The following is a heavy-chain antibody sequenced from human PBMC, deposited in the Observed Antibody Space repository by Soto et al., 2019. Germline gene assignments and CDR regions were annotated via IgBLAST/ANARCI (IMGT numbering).Heavy chain of an antibody. Sequence: QVQLVQSGAEVKKPGASVKVSCKASGYTFTSYDINWVRQATGQGLEWMGWMNPNSGNTGYAQKFQGRVTMTRNTSISTAYMELSSLRSEDTAVYYCARASYYDYVWGSYYYYYYGMDVWGQGTTVTVSS. CDR2: MNPNSGNT. J-gene: IGHJ6*02. CDR3: ARASYYDYVWGSYYYYYYGMDV. V-gene: IGHV1-8*01. D-gene: IGHD3-16*01. CDR1: GYTFTSYD.